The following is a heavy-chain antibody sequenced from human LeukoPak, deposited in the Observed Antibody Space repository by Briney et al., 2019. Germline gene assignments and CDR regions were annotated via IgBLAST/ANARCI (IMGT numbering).Heavy chain of an antibody. D-gene: IGHD6-13*01. V-gene: IGHV3-48*03. CDR1: GFTFSSYD. J-gene: IGHJ5*02. CDR2: ISSSGSTI. Sequence: GGSLRLSCAASGFTFSSYDMNWVRQAPGKGLEWVSYISSSGSTIYYADSVKGRFTISRDNAKNSLYLQMNSLRAEDTAVYYCARGAAGSSWHNWFDPWGQGTLVTVSS. CDR3: ARGAAGSSWHNWFDP.